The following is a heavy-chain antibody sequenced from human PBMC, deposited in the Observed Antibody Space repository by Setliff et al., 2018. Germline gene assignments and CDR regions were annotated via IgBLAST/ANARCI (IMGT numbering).Heavy chain of an antibody. D-gene: IGHD3-10*01. V-gene: IGHV1-69*04. CDR1: GGTFSSYT. CDR3: ARDISLGKAAVWFGELKGWFDP. Sequence: ASVKVSCKASGGTFSSYTISWVRQAPGQGLEWMGRIIPILGIANYAQKFQGRVTITADKSTSTAYMELSSLRSEDTAVYYCARDISLGKAAVWFGELKGWFDPWGRGTLVTVSS. CDR2: IIPILGIA. J-gene: IGHJ5*02.